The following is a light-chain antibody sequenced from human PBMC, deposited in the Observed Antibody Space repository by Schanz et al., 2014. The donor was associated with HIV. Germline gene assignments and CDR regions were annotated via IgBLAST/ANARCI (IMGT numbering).Light chain of an antibody. J-gene: IGKJ2*01. V-gene: IGKV1-5*03. CDR1: ESIYKW. Sequence: DIQMTQSPSTLSAFVGDRVTITCRASESIYKWLAWYQQKPGKAPKLLMYNASSLESGVPSRFSGGGSGTQFTLTISGLQPDDFATYFCQQCVTYPYTFGQGTRLDVK. CDR3: QQCVTYPYT. CDR2: NAS.